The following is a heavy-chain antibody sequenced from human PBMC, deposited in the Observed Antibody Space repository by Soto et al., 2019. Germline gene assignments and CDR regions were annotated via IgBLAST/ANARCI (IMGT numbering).Heavy chain of an antibody. V-gene: IGHV3-30-3*01. CDR1: GFTFSSYA. D-gene: IGHD5-18*01. CDR2: ISYDGSNK. CDR3: ASSPSGYSYGYNYYYYGMYV. J-gene: IGHJ6*02. Sequence: GGSLRLSCAASGFTFSSYAMHWVRQAPGKGMEWVAVISYDGSNKYYADSVKGRFTISRDNSKNTLYLQMNSLRAEDTAVYYCASSPSGYSYGYNYYYYGMYVWGQGTTVIVSS.